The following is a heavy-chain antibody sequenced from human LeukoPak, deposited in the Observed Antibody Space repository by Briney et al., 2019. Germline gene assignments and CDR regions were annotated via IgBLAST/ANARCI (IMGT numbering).Heavy chain of an antibody. Sequence: PSETLSLTCTVSVYSISSGYYWGWIRQPPGKGLEWIWSIYHSGSTYYNPSLKSRVTISVDTSKNQFSLKLSSVTAADTAVYYCARGDSYGEGSDMDVWGKGTTVTVSS. V-gene: IGHV4-38-2*02. CDR1: VYSISSGYY. J-gene: IGHJ6*03. CDR3: ARGDSYGEGSDMDV. CDR2: IYHSGST. D-gene: IGHD4-17*01.